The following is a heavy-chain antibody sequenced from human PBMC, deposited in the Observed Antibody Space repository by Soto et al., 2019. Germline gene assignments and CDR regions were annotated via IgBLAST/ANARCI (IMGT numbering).Heavy chain of an antibody. CDR3: ARERGDSHWIDP. V-gene: IGHV4-61*01. CDR2: VENSGST. CDR1: GGSVSSESYY. D-gene: IGHD2-21*01. Sequence: TSETLSLTCRVSGGSVSSESYYWSWIRQTPGKGLEWIGNVENSGSTKYNPSLKSRVTISVDTSKNQFSLKLSSVTGADTAVYYCARERGDSHWIDPWGQGTLVTVSS. J-gene: IGHJ5*02.